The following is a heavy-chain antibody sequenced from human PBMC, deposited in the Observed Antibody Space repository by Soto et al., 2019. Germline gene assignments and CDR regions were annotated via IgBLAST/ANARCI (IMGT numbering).Heavy chain of an antibody. D-gene: IGHD5-12*01. Sequence: QVQLQESGPGLVKPSQTLSLTCAVSGGSISSGAYYWSWIRQHPGKGLEWIGYIYYSGGTYYNPSLKSRVTISVATSKNQFSLKLSAVTAADTAVYYCAREEGGGYDHRWFDPWGQGTLVTVSS. CDR2: IYYSGGT. CDR3: AREEGGGYDHRWFDP. J-gene: IGHJ5*02. CDR1: GGSISSGAYY. V-gene: IGHV4-31*11.